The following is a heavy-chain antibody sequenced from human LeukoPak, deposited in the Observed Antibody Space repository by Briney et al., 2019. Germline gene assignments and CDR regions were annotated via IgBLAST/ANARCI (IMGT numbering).Heavy chain of an antibody. D-gene: IGHD3-16*01. Sequence: ASVKVSRKASGYTFTSYYMHWVRQAPGQGLEWMGIINPSGGSTSYAQKFQGRVTMTRGTSTSTVHVELSSLRSEDTAVYYCARVGVPKSFDYWGQGTLVTVSS. CDR2: INPSGGST. CDR1: GYTFTSYY. J-gene: IGHJ4*02. CDR3: ARVGVPKSFDY. V-gene: IGHV1-46*01.